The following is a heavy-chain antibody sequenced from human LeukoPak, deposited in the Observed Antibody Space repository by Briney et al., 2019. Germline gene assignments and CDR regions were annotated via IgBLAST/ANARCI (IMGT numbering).Heavy chain of an antibody. CDR2: ISAYNGNT. Sequence: ASVKVSCKASGYTFTSYGISRVRQAPGQGLEWMGWISAYNGNTNYAQKLQGRVTMTTDTSTSTAYMELRSLRSDDTAVYYCARDTDSSGWYASSYWGQGTLVTVSS. CDR3: ARDTDSSGWYASSY. CDR1: GYTFTSYG. V-gene: IGHV1-18*01. D-gene: IGHD6-19*01. J-gene: IGHJ4*02.